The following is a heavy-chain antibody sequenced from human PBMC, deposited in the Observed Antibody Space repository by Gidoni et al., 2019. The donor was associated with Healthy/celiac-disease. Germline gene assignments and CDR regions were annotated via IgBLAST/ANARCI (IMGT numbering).Heavy chain of an antibody. CDR3: AKGFYSSSWYYFDY. CDR1: RFTFYDYA. V-gene: IGHV3-9*01. CDR2: SSCNSGSI. Sequence: EVKLVVSGGGLVQPGRSLKLSCAASRFTFYDYAIHWVRQDPGKGLELFSCSSCNSGSIGYADSVKGRFTISRDNAKNSLYLQMNSLRAEDTALYYCAKGFYSSSWYYFDYWGQGTLVTVSS. D-gene: IGHD6-13*01. J-gene: IGHJ4*02.